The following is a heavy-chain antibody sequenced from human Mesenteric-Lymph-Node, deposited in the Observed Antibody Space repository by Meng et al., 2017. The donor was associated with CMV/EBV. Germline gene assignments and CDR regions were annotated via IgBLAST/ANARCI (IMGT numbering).Heavy chain of an antibody. Sequence: ASVKVSCKASGYTFTSYDINWVRQATGQGLEWMGWMNPNSGNTGYAQKFQGRVTMTRNTSISTAYMELSSLRSEDTAVYYCARDPSDGYNYYYWGQGTLVTVSS. V-gene: IGHV1-8*01. CDR1: GYTFTSYD. D-gene: IGHD5-24*01. CDR2: MNPNSGNT. J-gene: IGHJ4*02. CDR3: ARDPSDGYNYYY.